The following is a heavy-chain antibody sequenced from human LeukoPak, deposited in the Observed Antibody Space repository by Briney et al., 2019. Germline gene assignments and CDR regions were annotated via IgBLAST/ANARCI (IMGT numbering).Heavy chain of an antibody. CDR2: ISYDGSNK. Sequence: PGGSLRLSCTASGFTFSSYGMHWVRQAPGKGLEWVAVISYDGSNKYYADSVKGRFTISRDNSKNTLYLQMNSLRAEDTVVYYCAKGKKWELQGLFDYWGQGTLVTVSS. D-gene: IGHD1-26*01. J-gene: IGHJ4*02. V-gene: IGHV3-30*18. CDR3: AKGKKWELQGLFDY. CDR1: GFTFSSYG.